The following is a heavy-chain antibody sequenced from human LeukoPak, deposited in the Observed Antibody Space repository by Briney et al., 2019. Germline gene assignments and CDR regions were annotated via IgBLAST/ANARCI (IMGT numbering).Heavy chain of an antibody. Sequence: ASVKVSCKASGYTFTTYSITWVRQAPGQGLEWMGWISAYNGNAKYAQRVQGRVTMATDTSTSTAYMELRSLRSDDTAVYFCARGPRLYSSSWYVPDPWGQGTLVTVSS. CDR2: ISAYNGNA. CDR1: GYTFTTYS. V-gene: IGHV1-18*01. CDR3: ARGPRLYSSSWYVPDP. D-gene: IGHD6-13*01. J-gene: IGHJ5*02.